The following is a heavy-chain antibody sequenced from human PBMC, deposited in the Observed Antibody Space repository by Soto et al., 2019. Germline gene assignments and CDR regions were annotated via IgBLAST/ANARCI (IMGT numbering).Heavy chain of an antibody. V-gene: IGHV1-8*01. Sequence: QVQLVQSGTEVKKPGASVKVSCKASGYTFTNYDINWVRQATGQGLEWMGWMNPSTGNSGYAQKFHGRLTMTRNTSISTAYMELRSLRSQDTAVYYCARGLSPRDGYNDHWGQGTLVTVSS. CDR1: GYTFTNYD. D-gene: IGHD5-12*01. CDR2: MNPSTGNS. CDR3: ARGLSPRDGYNDH. J-gene: IGHJ4*02.